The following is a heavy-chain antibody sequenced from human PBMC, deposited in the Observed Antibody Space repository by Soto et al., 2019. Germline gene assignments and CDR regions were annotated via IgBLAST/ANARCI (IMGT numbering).Heavy chain of an antibody. CDR1: RGSVSSATYY. CDR2: IYYSGST. Sequence: SETLSLSCSVSRGSVSSATYYWNWMRQPPGKPLEWIGYIYYSGSTNYNPSLKSRVTISLDTSNDRFSLRLSSVTAADTAVYYCARTRDPNRNYYYDLDVCGQGTPVTV. J-gene: IGHJ6*01. V-gene: IGHV4-61*01. CDR3: ARTRDPNRNYYYDLDV.